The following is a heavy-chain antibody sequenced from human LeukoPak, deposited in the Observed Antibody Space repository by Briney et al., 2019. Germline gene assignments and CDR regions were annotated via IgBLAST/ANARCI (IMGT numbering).Heavy chain of an antibody. V-gene: IGHV3-33*01. J-gene: IGHJ6*03. Sequence: GRSLRLSCAASGFTFSSYGMHWVRQAPGKGLEWVAVIWYDGSNKYYADSVKGRFTISRDNSKNTLYLQMNSLRAEDTAVYYCARNGGYSYGYYYYYYMDVWGKGTTVTVSS. D-gene: IGHD5-18*01. CDR3: ARNGGYSYGYYYYYYMDV. CDR2: IWYDGSNK. CDR1: GFTFSSYG.